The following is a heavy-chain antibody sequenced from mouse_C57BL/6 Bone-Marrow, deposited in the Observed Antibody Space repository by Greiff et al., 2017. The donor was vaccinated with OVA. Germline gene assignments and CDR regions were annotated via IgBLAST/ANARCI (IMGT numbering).Heavy chain of an antibody. Sequence: LQQPGTELVKPGASVKLSCKASGYTFTSYWMHWVKQRPGHGLEWIGNINPSNGGTNYNEKFKSKATLTVDKSSSTAYMQLSILTSEDSAVYYCARRVRRYWYFDVWGTGTTVTVSS. CDR1: GYTFTSYW. J-gene: IGHJ1*03. CDR3: ARRVRRYWYFDV. V-gene: IGHV1-53*01. CDR2: INPSNGGT. D-gene: IGHD2-14*01.